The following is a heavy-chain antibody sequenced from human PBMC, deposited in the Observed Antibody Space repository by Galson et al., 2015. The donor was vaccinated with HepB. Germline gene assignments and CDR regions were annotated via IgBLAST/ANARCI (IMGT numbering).Heavy chain of an antibody. V-gene: IGHV1-69*02. J-gene: IGHJ6*02. Sequence: SVKVSCKASGGTFSSYTISWVRQAPGQGLEWMGRIIPILGIANYAQKFQGRVTITADKSTSTAYMELSSLRSEDTAVYYCARAPSRGDYSLSLYYYYGMDVWGQGTTVTVSS. D-gene: IGHD4-17*01. CDR3: ARAPSRGDYSLSLYYYYGMDV. CDR1: GGTFSSYT. CDR2: IIPILGIA.